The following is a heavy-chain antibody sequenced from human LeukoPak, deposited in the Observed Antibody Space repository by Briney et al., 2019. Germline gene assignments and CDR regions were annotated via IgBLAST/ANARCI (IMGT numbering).Heavy chain of an antibody. CDR3: ASLRVPGYFDY. J-gene: IGHJ4*03. CDR1: GGSISSYY. Sequence: SETLSLTCTVSGGSISSYYWSWIRQPAGKGLEWIGRIYTSGSTNYNPSLKSRVTMSVDTSKNQFSLRLSSVTAADTAVFYCASLRVPGYFDYWGQGTLVTVSS. CDR2: IYTSGST. V-gene: IGHV4-4*07. D-gene: IGHD3-16*01.